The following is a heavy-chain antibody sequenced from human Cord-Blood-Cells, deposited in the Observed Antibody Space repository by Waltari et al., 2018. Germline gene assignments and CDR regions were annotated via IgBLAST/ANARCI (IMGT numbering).Heavy chain of an antibody. D-gene: IGHD6-6*01. CDR1: GYTFTSYY. CDR2: INPSGGST. Sequence: QVQLVQSGAEVKKPGASVKVSCKASGYTFTSYYMHWVRQAPGQGLEWMGIINPSGGSTSYAQKFQGRVTMTRDTSTSTVYMELSSLRSEDTAVYYCARAFIAARPRGSAFDIWGQGTMVTVSS. CDR3: ARAFIAARPRGSAFDI. V-gene: IGHV1-46*01. J-gene: IGHJ3*02.